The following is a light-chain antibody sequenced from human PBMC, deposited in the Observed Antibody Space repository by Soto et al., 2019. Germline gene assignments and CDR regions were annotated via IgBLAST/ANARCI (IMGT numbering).Light chain of an antibody. CDR3: SSYTTCYFNV. Sequence: QSALTQPASVSGSPGQSITISCTGSGRDIGAYDYVYWYQQHPGKAPKLLIYGVKNRPSWVSYRCSASNSAFTASLTISWLHAEDEAHYYCSSYTTCYFNVFGPGTKSTV. V-gene: IGLV2-14*01. J-gene: IGLJ1*01. CDR2: GVK. CDR1: GRDIGAYDY.